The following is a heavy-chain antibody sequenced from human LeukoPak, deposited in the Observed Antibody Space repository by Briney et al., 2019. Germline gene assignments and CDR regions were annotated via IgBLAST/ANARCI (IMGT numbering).Heavy chain of an antibody. Sequence: GGSLRLSCAASGFTFSSYAMSWVRQAPGKGLEWVSGISGIGGRTYYADSVKGRFSISRDNSKNTVYLQMNSLRVEDTAVYYCAKVGQNYDILTYYFDYWGQGTLVTVSS. CDR1: GFTFSSYA. J-gene: IGHJ4*02. D-gene: IGHD3-9*01. CDR3: AKVGQNYDILTYYFDY. CDR2: ISGIGGRT. V-gene: IGHV3-23*01.